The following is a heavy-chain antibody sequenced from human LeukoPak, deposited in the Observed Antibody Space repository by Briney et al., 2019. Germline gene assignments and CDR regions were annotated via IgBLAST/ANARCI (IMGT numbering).Heavy chain of an antibody. J-gene: IGHJ4*02. Sequence: PGGSLRLSCAASGFTFSSYAMSWVRQAPGKGLEWVSAISGSGGSTYYADSVKGRFTISRDNSKNTLYLQMNSLRAEDTAVYYCAKGRKKYDFWSGYSDYWGQGTLVTASS. CDR2: ISGSGGST. V-gene: IGHV3-23*01. CDR3: AKGRKKYDFWSGYSDY. D-gene: IGHD3-3*01. CDR1: GFTFSSYA.